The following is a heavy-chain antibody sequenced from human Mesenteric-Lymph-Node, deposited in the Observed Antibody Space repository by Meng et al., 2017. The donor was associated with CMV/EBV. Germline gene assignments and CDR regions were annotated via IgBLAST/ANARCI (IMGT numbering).Heavy chain of an antibody. CDR1: GGSLSSSSYY. V-gene: IGHV4-39*07. CDR2: IYYSGST. CDR3: ARDGDYYDSSGYNPFDY. D-gene: IGHD3-22*01. J-gene: IGHJ4*02. Sequence: QLQLQEAGPGLVQPSETLSLTCTVSGGSLSSSSYYWGWIRQPPGKGLEWIGSIYYSGSTYYNPSLKSRVTISVDTSKNQFSLKLSSVTAADTAVYYCARDGDYYDSSGYNPFDYWGQGTLVTVSS.